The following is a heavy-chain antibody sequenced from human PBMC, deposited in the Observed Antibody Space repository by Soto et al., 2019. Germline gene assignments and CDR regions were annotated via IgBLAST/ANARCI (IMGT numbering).Heavy chain of an antibody. Sequence: QVQLVESGGGVVQPGRSLRLSCAASGFTFSSYAMHWVRQAPGKGLERVAVISYDGSNKYYADSVKGRFTISRDNSKNTLYLQMNSLGAEDTAVYYCASLVAYSSSWYGAGYDYGMDVWGKGTTVTVSS. V-gene: IGHV3-30-3*01. CDR3: ASLVAYSSSWYGAGYDYGMDV. CDR2: ISYDGSNK. CDR1: GFTFSSYA. J-gene: IGHJ6*04. D-gene: IGHD6-13*01.